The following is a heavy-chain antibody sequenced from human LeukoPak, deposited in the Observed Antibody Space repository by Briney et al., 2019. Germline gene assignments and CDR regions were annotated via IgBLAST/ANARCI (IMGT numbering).Heavy chain of an antibody. J-gene: IGHJ3*02. V-gene: IGHV4-59*08. CDR1: GGSLSSYY. CDR2: IKYSGSA. Sequence: PSETLSLTCTVSGGSLSSYYFSWIRQSPGKGLECMADIKYSGSASYNPSLKSRVTMSVDTSKQFSLSLSSVTAAGTAVYYCARHNCDDYVFDIWGQGKKVTVSS. D-gene: IGHD4/OR15-4a*01. CDR3: ARHNCDDYVFDI.